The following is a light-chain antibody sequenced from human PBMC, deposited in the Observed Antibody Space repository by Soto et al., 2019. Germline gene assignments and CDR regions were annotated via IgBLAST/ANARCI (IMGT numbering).Light chain of an antibody. CDR3: CSYAGSVYV. Sequence: QSVLTQPPSVSGAPGQRVTISCTGTSSDVGSYNLVSWYQQHPGKAPKLMIYEGSKRPSGVSNRFSGSKSGNTASLTISGLQAEDEADYYCCSYAGSVYVFGTGTKLTVL. CDR2: EGS. V-gene: IGLV2-23*01. CDR1: SSDVGSYNL. J-gene: IGLJ1*01.